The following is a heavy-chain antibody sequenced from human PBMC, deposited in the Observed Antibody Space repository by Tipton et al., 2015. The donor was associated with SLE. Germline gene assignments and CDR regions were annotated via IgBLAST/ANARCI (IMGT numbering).Heavy chain of an antibody. V-gene: IGHV4-61*02. CDR1: GGSISRGSYY. CDR2: VYTSGST. J-gene: IGHJ5*02. Sequence: TLSLTCTVSGGSISRGSYYWSWIRQPAGKGLEWIGRVYTSGSTNYNPSLKSRVTISVDTSKNQFSLKLSSVTAADTAVYYCAGPAVAGTPWGQGTLVTVSS. D-gene: IGHD6-19*01. CDR3: AGPAVAGTP.